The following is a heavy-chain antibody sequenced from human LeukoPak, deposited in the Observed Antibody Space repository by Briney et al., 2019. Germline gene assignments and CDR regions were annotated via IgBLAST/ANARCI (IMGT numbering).Heavy chain of an antibody. D-gene: IGHD3-10*01. CDR3: AKEEVSQFGELYFDY. CDR1: GYPFSSYA. CDR2: ISGSCGST. V-gene: IGHV3-23*01. J-gene: IGHJ4*02. Sequence: PGGSLRLSCAASGYPFSSYAMSWVRQAPGKGLEWVSAISGSCGSTYYADSVKGWLTISRDNSKNTLYLQMNSLRAEDTAVYYCAKEEVSQFGELYFDYWGQGTLVTVSS.